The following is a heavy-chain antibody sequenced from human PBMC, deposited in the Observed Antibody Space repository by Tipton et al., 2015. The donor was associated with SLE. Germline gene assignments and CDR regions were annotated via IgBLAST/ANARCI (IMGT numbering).Heavy chain of an antibody. CDR1: GGSLSSSSYS. CDR3: ARGLGTYSSGWRYYYYYMDV. V-gene: IGHV4-39*07. D-gene: IGHD6-19*01. CDR2: IHYSGDT. J-gene: IGHJ6*03. Sequence: TLSLTCTVSGGSLSSSSYSWDWIRQPPGKGLEWIGKIHYSGDTYYNPSLKSRVTMSVDTSKNQFSLKLSSVTAADTAVYYCARGLGTYSSGWRYYYYYMDVWGKGTTVTVSS.